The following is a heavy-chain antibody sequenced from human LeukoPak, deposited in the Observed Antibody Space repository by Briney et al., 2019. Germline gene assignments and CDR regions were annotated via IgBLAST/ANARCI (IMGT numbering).Heavy chain of an antibody. V-gene: IGHV4-59*01. Sequence: SETLSLTCTVSGGSFSSYYWSWIRQPPGKGLEWIGYIYYSGSTNYNPSLKSRVTISVDTSKNQFSLKLSSVTAADTAVYYCAREYCSGGSCYAFDYWGQGTLVTVSS. CDR1: GGSFSSYY. CDR3: AREYCSGGSCYAFDY. CDR2: IYYSGST. J-gene: IGHJ4*02. D-gene: IGHD2-15*01.